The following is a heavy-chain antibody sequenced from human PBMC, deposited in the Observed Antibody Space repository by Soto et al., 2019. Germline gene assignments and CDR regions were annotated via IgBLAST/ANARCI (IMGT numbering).Heavy chain of an antibody. V-gene: IGHV3-11*01. J-gene: IGHJ2*01. CDR2: ISSTSNTI. CDR1: GFIFSDYY. D-gene: IGHD2-15*01. Sequence: QVQLVESGGGLVKPGGSLRLSCAASGFIFSDYYMSWIRQAPGKGLEWVSYISSTSNTIYYADSVKGRFTISRDNAKNSLYLQMNSLRAEDTAVYYCATDGKYCSGDTCSSAWYFDLWGRGTLVTVSS. CDR3: ATDGKYCSGDTCSSAWYFDL.